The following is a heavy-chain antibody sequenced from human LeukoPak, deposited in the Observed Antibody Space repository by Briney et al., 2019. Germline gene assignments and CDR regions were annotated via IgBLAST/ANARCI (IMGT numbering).Heavy chain of an antibody. V-gene: IGHV3-15*01. Sequence: GGSLRLSCAASGFTFTNAWMTWGRQAPGKGLEWVGRVKTKTDGGTIDYAAPVKGRFTISRDDSKNTLFLQMDSLKIEDTAVYYCTTVSGGGDCYRYWGQGILVTVSS. CDR3: TTVSGGGDCYRY. D-gene: IGHD2-21*01. J-gene: IGHJ4*02. CDR1: GFTFTNAW. CDR2: VKTKTDGGTI.